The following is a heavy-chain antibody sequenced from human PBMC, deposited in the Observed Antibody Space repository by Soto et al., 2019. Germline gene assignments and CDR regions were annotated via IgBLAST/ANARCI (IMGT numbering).Heavy chain of an antibody. CDR3: ARDGYYDYVLGSYASHDSFDI. J-gene: IGHJ3*02. V-gene: IGHV1-2*04. CDR2: INPNSGGT. Sequence: ASVKVSCKASGYTFTGYYMHWVRQAPGQGLEWMGWINPNSGGTNYAQKFQGWVTMTRDTSISTAYMELSRLRSDDTAVYYCARDGYYDYVLGSYASHDSFDIWGQGTMVTVSS. CDR1: GYTFTGYY. D-gene: IGHD3-16*01.